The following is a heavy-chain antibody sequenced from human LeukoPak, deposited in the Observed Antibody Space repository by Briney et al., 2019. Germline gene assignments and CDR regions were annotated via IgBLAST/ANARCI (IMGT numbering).Heavy chain of an antibody. CDR2: INHSGST. D-gene: IGHD1-1*01. Sequence: SETLSLTCAVYGGSFSGYYWSWVRQPPGKGLEWIGEINHSGSTNYNSSLKSRVTIPVDTSKNQLSLKLSSVTAADTAVYYCARAVGLTQGGTFDYWGQGTLVAVSS. J-gene: IGHJ4*02. CDR3: ARAVGLTQGGTFDY. CDR1: GGSFSGYY. V-gene: IGHV4-34*01.